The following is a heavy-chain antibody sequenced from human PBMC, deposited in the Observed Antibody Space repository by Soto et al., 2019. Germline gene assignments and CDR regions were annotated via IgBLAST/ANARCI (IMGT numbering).Heavy chain of an antibody. CDR3: AKDTVADSPPDYDFWSGYYTPGFDY. D-gene: IGHD3-3*01. CDR1: GFTFDDYA. V-gene: IGHV3-9*01. Sequence: PGGSLRLSCAASGFTFDDYAMHWVRQAPGKGLEWVSGISWNSGSIGYADSVKGRFTISRDNAKNSLYLQMNSLRAEDTALYYCAKDTVADSPPDYDFWSGYYTPGFDYWGQGTLVTSPQ. J-gene: IGHJ4*02. CDR2: ISWNSGSI.